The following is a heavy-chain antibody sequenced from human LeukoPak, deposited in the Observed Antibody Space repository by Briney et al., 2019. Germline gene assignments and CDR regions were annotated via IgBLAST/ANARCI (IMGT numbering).Heavy chain of an antibody. CDR2: IYYSGST. V-gene: IGHV4-39*07. CDR1: GGSISSSSYY. J-gene: IGHJ4*02. CDR3: AGIAVAGTYY. Sequence: PSETLSLTCTVSGGSISSSSYYWGWLRQPPGKGLEWIVSIYYSGSTYYNPSLKSRVTISVDTSKNQFSLKLSSVTAADTAVYYCAGIAVAGTYYWGQGTLVTVSS. D-gene: IGHD6-19*01.